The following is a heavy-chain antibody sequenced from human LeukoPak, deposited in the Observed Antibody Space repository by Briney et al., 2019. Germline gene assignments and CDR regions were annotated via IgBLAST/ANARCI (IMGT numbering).Heavy chain of an antibody. CDR3: ARDNSIADRGWWFDP. V-gene: IGHV1-18*01. D-gene: IGHD4-23*01. J-gene: IGHJ5*02. Sequence: GASVKVSCKASGYTFTSYGISWVRQAPGQGLEWMGWISAYNGNTNYAQKLQGRVTMTTDTSTSTAYMELSSLRSDDTAVYYCARDNSIADRGWWFDPWGQGTLVTVSS. CDR2: ISAYNGNT. CDR1: GYTFTSYG.